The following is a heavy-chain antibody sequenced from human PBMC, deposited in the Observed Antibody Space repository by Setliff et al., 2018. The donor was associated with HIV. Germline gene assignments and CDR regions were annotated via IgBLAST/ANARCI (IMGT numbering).Heavy chain of an antibody. CDR1: GYTFTAYF. CDR2: INPNSGGT. J-gene: IGHJ3*02. CDR3: ASKVHCTNGVCLDAFDI. V-gene: IGHV1-2*06. Sequence: ASVKVSCKASGYTFTAYFMHWVRQAPGQGLEWMGRINPNSGGTNYAQKFQGRVTMTRDTSITTAYMELSRLRSDDTAVYYCASKVHCTNGVCLDAFDIWGQGTVVTVSS. D-gene: IGHD2-8*01.